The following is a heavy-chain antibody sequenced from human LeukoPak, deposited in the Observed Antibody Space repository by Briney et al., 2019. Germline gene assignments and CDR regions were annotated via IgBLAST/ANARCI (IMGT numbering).Heavy chain of an antibody. V-gene: IGHV3-23*01. CDR2: ISGSGGTT. D-gene: IGHD6-6*01. CDR3: AKDVAGRSSSPFDY. CDR1: GFTFNNYA. Sequence: ETGGSLRLSCAASGFTFNNYAMNWVRQAPGKGLEWVSVISGSGGTTYYADSVKGRFTISRDSSKNTLYLQMNSLRAEDTAVYYCAKDVAGRSSSPFDYWGQGTLVTVSS. J-gene: IGHJ4*02.